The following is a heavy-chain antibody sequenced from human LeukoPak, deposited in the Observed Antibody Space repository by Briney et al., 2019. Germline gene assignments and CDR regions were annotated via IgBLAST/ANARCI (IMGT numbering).Heavy chain of an antibody. V-gene: IGHV4-34*01. Sequence: KPSETLSLTCAVYGGSFSGYYWSWIRQPPGKGLEWIGEINHSGSTNYNPSLKSRVTISVDTSKNQFSLKLSSVTAADTAVYYCARGGDKTRSRWYFDLWGRGTLVTVSS. CDR2: INHSGST. CDR3: ARGGDKTRSRWYFDL. D-gene: IGHD4-23*01. CDR1: GGSFSGYY. J-gene: IGHJ2*01.